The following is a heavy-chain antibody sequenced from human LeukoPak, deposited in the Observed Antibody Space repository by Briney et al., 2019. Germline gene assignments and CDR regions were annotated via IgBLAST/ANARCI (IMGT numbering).Heavy chain of an antibody. V-gene: IGHV4-34*04. D-gene: IGHD3-10*01. J-gene: IGHJ4*02. CDR3: ARRYYYNLGIFPFDF. Sequence: PSETLSLTCAVSGGPFSGYFWSWIRQSSGKGLEWIGEIHNSGTTNHNPSLNSRATISEDTSKNQFYLNLSSVTAADTAVYYCARRYYYNLGIFPFDFWGQGTLVTVSS. CDR1: GGPFSGYF. CDR2: IHNSGTT.